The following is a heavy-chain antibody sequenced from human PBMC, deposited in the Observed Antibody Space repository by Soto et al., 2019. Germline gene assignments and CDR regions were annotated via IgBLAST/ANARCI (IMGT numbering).Heavy chain of an antibody. CDR1: GGTLSSYA. Sequence: SVKVSCKASGGTLSSYAISWVRQAPGQGLEWMGGIIPIFGTANYAQKFQGRVTITADESTSTAYMDLSSLRSEDTAVYYCARDPRVVVGATQNYYYGMDVWGQGTTVTVSS. CDR2: IIPIFGTA. J-gene: IGHJ6*02. V-gene: IGHV1-69*13. CDR3: ARDPRVVVGATQNYYYGMDV. D-gene: IGHD2-15*01.